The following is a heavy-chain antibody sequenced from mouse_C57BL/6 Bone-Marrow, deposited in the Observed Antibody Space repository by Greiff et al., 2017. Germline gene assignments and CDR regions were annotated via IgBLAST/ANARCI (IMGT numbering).Heavy chain of an antibody. D-gene: IGHD1-1*02. CDR3: ARWCGYYFDY. CDR2: IDPSDSYT. CDR1: GYTFTSYW. Sequence: VQLQQPGAELVMPGASVKLSCKASGYTFTSYWMHWVKQRPGQGLEWIGEIDPSDSYTNYNQKFKCKSTLTVDKSSSTSYMQLISLTSEDSAVYYWARWCGYYFDYWGQGTTLTVSS. J-gene: IGHJ2*01. V-gene: IGHV1-69*01.